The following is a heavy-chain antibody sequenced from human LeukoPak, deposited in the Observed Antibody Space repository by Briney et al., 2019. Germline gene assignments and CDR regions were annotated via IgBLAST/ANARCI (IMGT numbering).Heavy chain of an antibody. CDR1: GGSFTGYY. Sequence: PSETLSLTCAVSGGSFTGYYWSWIRQPPATGLEWIGEIDHSGSTNYNPSLKCRVTISVDTSKNQFSLKLTSVTAADTAVYYCARGLRVARPERWGQGTLVTVSS. CDR3: ARGLRVARPER. J-gene: IGHJ4*02. D-gene: IGHD5/OR15-5a*01. V-gene: IGHV4-34*01. CDR2: IDHSGST.